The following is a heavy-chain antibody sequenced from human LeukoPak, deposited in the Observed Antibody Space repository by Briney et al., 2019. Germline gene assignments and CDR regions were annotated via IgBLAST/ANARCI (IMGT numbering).Heavy chain of an antibody. Sequence: GGSLRLSCAASGFTFITYAMTWVRQAPGKGLDWFSTISAGGAGTYYADSVKGRFTISRDNSKNTLYLQMNSLRAEDTALYYCVKGYSSGWTREYYGMDVWGQGTTVTVSS. CDR1: GFTFITYA. J-gene: IGHJ6*02. CDR3: VKGYSSGWTREYYGMDV. CDR2: ISAGGAGT. V-gene: IGHV3-23*01. D-gene: IGHD6-19*01.